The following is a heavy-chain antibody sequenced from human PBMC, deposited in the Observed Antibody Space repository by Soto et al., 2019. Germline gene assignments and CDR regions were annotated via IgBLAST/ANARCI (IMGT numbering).Heavy chain of an antibody. V-gene: IGHV3-33*01. D-gene: IGHD3-22*01. CDR2: IWYDGSNK. CDR3: ARDYDSSGYPRYYFDY. J-gene: IGHJ4*02. CDR1: GFTFSSYG. Sequence: PAGSLRLSCAASGFTFSSYGMHWVRQAPGKGLEWVAVIWYDGSNKYYADSVKGRFTISRDNSKNTLYLQMNSLRAEDTAVYYCARDYDSSGYPRYYFDYWGQGTLVTVPQ.